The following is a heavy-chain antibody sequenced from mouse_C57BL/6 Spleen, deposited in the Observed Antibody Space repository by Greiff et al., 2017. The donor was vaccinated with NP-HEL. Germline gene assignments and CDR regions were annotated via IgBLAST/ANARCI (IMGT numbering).Heavy chain of an antibody. V-gene: IGHV1-72*01. D-gene: IGHD1-2*01. CDR2: IDPNSGGT. J-gene: IGHJ2*01. Sequence: VQLQESGAELVKPGASVKLSCKASGYTFTSYWMHWVKQRPGRGLEWLGRIDPNSGGTKYNEKFKSKATLTVDKPSSTAYMQLSSLTSEDSAVYYCAKSLITTVHYFDYWGQGTTLTVSS. CDR3: AKSLITTVHYFDY. CDR1: GYTFTSYW.